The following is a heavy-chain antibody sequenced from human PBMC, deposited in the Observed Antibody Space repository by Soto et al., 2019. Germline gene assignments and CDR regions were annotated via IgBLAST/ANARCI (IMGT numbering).Heavy chain of an antibody. CDR1: GFTFSSYG. V-gene: IGHV3-30*18. D-gene: IGHD3-10*01. Sequence: PGGSLRLSCAASGFTFSSYGMHWVRQAPGKGLEWVAVISYDGSNKYYADSVKGRFTISRDNSKNTLYLQMNSLRAEDTAVYYCAKDKSITMVRGFHDYWGQGTLVTVSS. CDR3: AKDKSITMVRGFHDY. J-gene: IGHJ4*02. CDR2: ISYDGSNK.